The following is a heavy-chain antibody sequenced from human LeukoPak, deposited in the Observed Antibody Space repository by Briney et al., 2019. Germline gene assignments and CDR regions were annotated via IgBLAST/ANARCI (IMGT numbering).Heavy chain of an antibody. J-gene: IGHJ5*02. CDR3: ASFTGSSRACGEFEP. D-gene: IGHD3-10*01. V-gene: IGHV1-46*01. Sequence: AASVKVSCKASGYTFTSYYMHWVRQAPGQGLEWMGILNPSGGSTSYAQRFQGRVTMTRDTSTSTVCMELSSLRPEDTAVYYCASFTGSSRACGEFEPWGQGTLVTVSS. CDR1: GYTFTSYY. CDR2: LNPSGGST.